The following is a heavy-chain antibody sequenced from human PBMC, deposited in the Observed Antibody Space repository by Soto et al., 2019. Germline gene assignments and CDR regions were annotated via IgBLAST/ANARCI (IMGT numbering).Heavy chain of an antibody. CDR3: AKDGLSSSCYSHYFDY. V-gene: IGHV3-30*18. CDR2: ISYDVSNK. CDR1: GFTFSSYG. J-gene: IGHJ4*01. D-gene: IGHD6-13*01. Sequence: GGSLRLSCAASGFTFSSYGMHWVRQAPGKGLEWVAVISYDVSNKYYADSVKGRFTISRDNSKNTLYLQMNSLRAEDTAVYYCAKDGLSSSCYSHYFDYWGHGTLVTVSS.